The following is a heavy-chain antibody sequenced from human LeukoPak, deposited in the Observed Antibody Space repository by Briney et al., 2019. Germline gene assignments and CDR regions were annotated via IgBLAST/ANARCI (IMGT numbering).Heavy chain of an antibody. CDR2: INPSGGSA. J-gene: IGHJ4*02. D-gene: IGHD3-10*01. Sequence: GASVKVSCKASGYTFTTYYMHWVRQAPGQGLEWIGFINPSGGSATYAQNFQGRVTMTRDTSTSTVYMELSSLRSEDTVVYYCARDGQPGAHYGLESHGNDYWGQGTLVTVSS. V-gene: IGHV1-46*01. CDR1: GYTFTTYY. CDR3: ARDGQPGAHYGLESHGNDY.